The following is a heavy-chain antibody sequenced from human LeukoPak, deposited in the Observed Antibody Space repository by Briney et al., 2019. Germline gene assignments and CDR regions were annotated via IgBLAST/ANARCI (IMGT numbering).Heavy chain of an antibody. V-gene: IGHV4-4*02. D-gene: IGHD3-22*01. J-gene: IGHJ3*02. CDR3: ARDYYDSSDSWMMTAFDI. CDR1: GGSISSSNW. Sequence: PSGTLSLTCAVSGGSISSSNWWSWVLQPPGKGLEWIVYIYYSGSTYYNPSLKSRVTISVDTSKNQFSLKLSSVTAADTAVYYCARDYYDSSDSWMMTAFDIWGQGTMVTVSS. CDR2: IYYSGST.